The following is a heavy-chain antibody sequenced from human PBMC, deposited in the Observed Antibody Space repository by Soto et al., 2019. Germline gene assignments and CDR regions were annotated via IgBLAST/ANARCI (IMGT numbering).Heavy chain of an antibody. V-gene: IGHV1-46*01. Sequence: ASVKVSCKASGYTFTGYYMHWVRQAPGQGLEWMGIINPSGGSTSYAQKFQGRVTMTRDTSTSTVYMELSSLRSEDTAVYYCARAITMVRGVISPVVGYWGQGTLVTVSS. J-gene: IGHJ4*02. CDR1: GYTFTGYY. D-gene: IGHD3-10*01. CDR2: INPSGGST. CDR3: ARAITMVRGVISPVVGY.